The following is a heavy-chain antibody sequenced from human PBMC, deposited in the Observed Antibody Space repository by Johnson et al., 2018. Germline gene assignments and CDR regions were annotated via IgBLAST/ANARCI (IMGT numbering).Heavy chain of an antibody. CDR1: GGSVSSSPYY. CDR3: AHYYGSQLDNWFDP. CDR2: IYYSGST. D-gene: IGHD3-10*01. J-gene: IGHJ5*02. Sequence: QVQLQESGPGLVKXSETLSLSCTVFGGSVSSSPYYWGWIRQPPGKGLEWIGTIYYSGSTYFNPSLKSRVTMSLATSKNQISLKLTSVTAADTAVYFCAHYYGSQLDNWFDPWGQGTLVTVSS. V-gene: IGHV4-39*07.